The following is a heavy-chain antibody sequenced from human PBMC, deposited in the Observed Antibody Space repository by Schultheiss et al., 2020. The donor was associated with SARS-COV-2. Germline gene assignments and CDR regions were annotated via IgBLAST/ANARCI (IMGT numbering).Heavy chain of an antibody. J-gene: IGHJ6*03. D-gene: IGHD2-2*01. V-gene: IGHV4-34*01. Sequence: SETLSLTCAVYGGSFSGYYWSWIRQPPGKGLEWIGEINHSGSTNYNPSLKSRVTMSVDTSKNQFSLKLSSVTAADTAVYYCARDSSLYPSYYYYMDVWGKGTTVTVSS. CDR2: INHSGST. CDR1: GGSFSGYY. CDR3: ARDSSLYPSYYYYMDV.